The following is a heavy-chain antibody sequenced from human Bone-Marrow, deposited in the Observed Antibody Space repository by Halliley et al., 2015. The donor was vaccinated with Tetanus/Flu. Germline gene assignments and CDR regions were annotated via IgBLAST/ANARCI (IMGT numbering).Heavy chain of an antibody. Sequence: VGYVYYDQSTHYNPSLKSRVTMSGDTSKNQFSLKLSSVTAAGAAVYYCARDPGGYNYYYGLDVWGQGTTVTVSS. V-gene: IGHV4-59*01. J-gene: IGHJ6*02. CDR3: ARDPGGYNYYYGLDV. CDR2: VYYDQST. D-gene: IGHD3-16*01.